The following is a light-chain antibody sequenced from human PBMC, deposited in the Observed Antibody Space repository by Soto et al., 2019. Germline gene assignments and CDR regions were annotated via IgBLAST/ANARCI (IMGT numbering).Light chain of an antibody. CDR1: QSVSSY. CDR2: DAS. Sequence: IVLTQSPATLSLSPGERATLSCRASQSVSSYLAWYQQKPGQAPRLLIYDASNRATGIPSRFSGGGSGTDFTLTISSLEPEDFAVYYCQQHSNWPPITFGQGTRLEIK. CDR3: QQHSNWPPIT. V-gene: IGKV3-11*01. J-gene: IGKJ5*01.